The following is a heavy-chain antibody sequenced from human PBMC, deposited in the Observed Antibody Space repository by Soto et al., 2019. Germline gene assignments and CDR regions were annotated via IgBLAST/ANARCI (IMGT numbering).Heavy chain of an antibody. V-gene: IGHV4-59*01. CDR2: IYYSGST. D-gene: IGHD2-15*01. CDR3: AREDPDCSGGSCYSTV. J-gene: IGHJ4*02. CDR1: GGSISSYY. Sequence: SETLSLTCTVSGGSISSYYWSWIRQPPGKGLEWIGYIYYSGSTNYNPSLKSRVTISVDTSKNQFSLKLSSVTAADTAAYYCAREDPDCSGGSCYSTVWGQGTLVTVSS.